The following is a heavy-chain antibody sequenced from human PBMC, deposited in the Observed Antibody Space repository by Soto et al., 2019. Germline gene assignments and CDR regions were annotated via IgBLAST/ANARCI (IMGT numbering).Heavy chain of an antibody. CDR1: GGSISSSSYY. Sequence: PSETLSLTCTVSGGSISSSSYYWGWIRQPPGKGLEWIGSIYYSGSTYYNPSLKSRVTISVDTSKNQFSLKLSSVTAADTAVYYCARRWGRNFDYWGQGTLVTVSS. D-gene: IGHD2-15*01. J-gene: IGHJ4*02. V-gene: IGHV4-39*01. CDR2: IYYSGST. CDR3: ARRWGRNFDY.